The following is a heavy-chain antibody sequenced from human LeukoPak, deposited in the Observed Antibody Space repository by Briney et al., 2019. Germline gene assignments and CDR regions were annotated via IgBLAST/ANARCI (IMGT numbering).Heavy chain of an antibody. D-gene: IGHD5-24*01. CDR2: IGSVGEST. J-gene: IGHJ3*01. CDR3: VKDIQLSN. CDR1: GFTFITAA. V-gene: IGHV3-23*01. Sequence: PGGSLRLSCAASGFTFITAAMTWVRQAPGKGLEWVSLIGSVGESTYYADSVKGRFTISRDNVNHTLFLQMNSLRVEDTAMYYCVKDIQLSNWGLGTMVTVSS.